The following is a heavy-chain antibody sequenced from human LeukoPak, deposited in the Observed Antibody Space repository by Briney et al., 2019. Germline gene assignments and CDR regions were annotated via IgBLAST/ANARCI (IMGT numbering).Heavy chain of an antibody. J-gene: IGHJ4*02. D-gene: IGHD6-13*01. CDR1: GFTVSTTY. V-gene: IGHV3-66*01. CDR2: IYSGGST. CDR3: ARWAGYSSTWYGLFDY. Sequence: GGSLRLSCAASGFTVSTTYMSWVRQAPGKGLEGISVIYSGGSTYYADSVKGRFTISRDNSKNTLYLQMNSLRAEDTAVYYCARWAGYSSTWYGLFDYWGQGTLVTVSS.